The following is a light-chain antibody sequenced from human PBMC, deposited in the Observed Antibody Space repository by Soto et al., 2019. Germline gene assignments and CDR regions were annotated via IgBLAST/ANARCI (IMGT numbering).Light chain of an antibody. CDR1: QTVSNNY. J-gene: IGKJ1*01. CDR2: GTS. Sequence: GDRATLSCRASQTVSNNYLAWYQQKPGQAPRLLIYGTSNRATGIPSRFSGSGSGTEFTLTISSLQPDDFATYYCQQYNSYPWTFGQGTKVDIK. V-gene: IGKV3D-15*01. CDR3: QQYNSYPWT.